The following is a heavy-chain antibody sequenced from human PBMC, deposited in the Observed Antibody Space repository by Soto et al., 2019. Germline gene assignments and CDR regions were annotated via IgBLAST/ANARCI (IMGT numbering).Heavy chain of an antibody. Sequence: QLQLQESGPGLVKPSETLSLTCTVSGGSISSGRYYWGWIRQPPGKGLEWIGSIYNTGTTHYNPSLKMPTTISVDTSKNHFSPQLTSVTAADTAVYFCARRPGTGPTLGHYYYDSLDVWGPGTTVTVS. CDR1: GGSISSGRYY. V-gene: IGHV4-39*02. D-gene: IGHD1-1*01. CDR2: IYNTGTT. CDR3: ARRPGTGPTLGHYYYDSLDV. J-gene: IGHJ6*02.